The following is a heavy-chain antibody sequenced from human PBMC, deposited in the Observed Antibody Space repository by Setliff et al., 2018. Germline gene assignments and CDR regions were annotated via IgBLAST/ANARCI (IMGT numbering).Heavy chain of an antibody. Sequence: ASVKVSCKASGYTFSDYGISWVRLAPGQGLEWMGWINNYSFKTNYPQKFQGRVTMTTDSSTSTAYMELRSLTSDDTAVYYCSRLVRYCTTTACQRASGAEVWGQGTVVTVSS. CDR3: SRLVRYCTTTACQRASGAEV. V-gene: IGHV1-18*01. D-gene: IGHD2-8*01. CDR2: INNYSFKT. J-gene: IGHJ4*02. CDR1: GYTFSDYG.